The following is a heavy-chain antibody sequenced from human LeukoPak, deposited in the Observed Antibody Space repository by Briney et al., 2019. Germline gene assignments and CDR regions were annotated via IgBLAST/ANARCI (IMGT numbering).Heavy chain of an antibody. CDR1: GFTFSSYA. V-gene: IGHV3-23*01. CDR2: ISGSGGST. J-gene: IGHJ4*02. CDR3: AKALGTTVTTARPFDY. D-gene: IGHD4-17*01. Sequence: GSLRLSCAASGFTFSSYAMSWVRQAPGKGLEWVSAISGSGGSTYYADSVKGRFTISRDNSKNTLYLQMNSLRAEDTAVYYCAKALGTTVTTARPFDYWGQGTLVTVSS.